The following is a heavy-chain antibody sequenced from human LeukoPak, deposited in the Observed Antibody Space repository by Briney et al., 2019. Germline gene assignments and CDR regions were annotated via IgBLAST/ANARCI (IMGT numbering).Heavy chain of an antibody. CDR2: IYTSGST. CDR1: GGSISSYY. CDR3: ARDANVLRYFDWLPDV. D-gene: IGHD3-9*01. Sequence: SETLSLTCTVSGGSISSYYWSWIREPAGKGLEWIGRIYTSGSTNYKPSLKSRVTMSVDTSKNQFSLKLSSVTAADTAVYYCARDANVLRYFDWLPDVWGKGTTVTISS. V-gene: IGHV4-4*07. J-gene: IGHJ6*04.